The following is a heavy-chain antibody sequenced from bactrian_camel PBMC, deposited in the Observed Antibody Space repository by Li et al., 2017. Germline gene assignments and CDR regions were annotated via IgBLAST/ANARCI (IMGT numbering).Heavy chain of an antibody. V-gene: IGHV3S57*01. CDR1: GDAVTGYH. J-gene: IGHJ6*01. Sequence: VQLVESGGGSVQAGGSLTLSCVLRGDAVTGYHMGWFRQAAGKEREGVATIDSDGNTTYADSVKGRFTTSRDNAKKSLYLQLDNLGTEDTAMYYCAPTFGTDNPGYWGQGTQVTVS. CDR3: APTFGTDNPGY. D-gene: IGHD6*01. CDR2: IDSDGNT.